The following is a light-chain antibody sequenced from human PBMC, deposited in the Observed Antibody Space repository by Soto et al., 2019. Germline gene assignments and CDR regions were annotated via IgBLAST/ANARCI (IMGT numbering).Light chain of an antibody. V-gene: IGKV4-1*01. J-gene: IGKJ1*01. Sequence: DIVMTQSPDSLAVSLGERATINCKSSQSVLHTSNNKNYLAWFQQKPGQPPKLLIYWASTRESGVPDRFSGSGSGTDFTRAIRSLQAEEVAVYYCQQYDSTPWTFGQGTKVEIK. CDR1: QSVLHTSNNKNY. CDR2: WAS. CDR3: QQYDSTPWT.